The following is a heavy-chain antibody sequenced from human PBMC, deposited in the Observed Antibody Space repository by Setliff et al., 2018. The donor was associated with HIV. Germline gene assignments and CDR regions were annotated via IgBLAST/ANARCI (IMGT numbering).Heavy chain of an antibody. CDR2: IYYSGST. CDR1: GGSISSSRYY. V-gene: IGHV4-39*01. D-gene: IGHD3-10*01. CDR3: ARQGGYNSPLMV. Sequence: PSETLSLTCTVSGGSISSSRYYWGWIRQPPGKGLEWIGTIYYSGSTFYNPSFKSRVTMSVDTSKNQLSLRLISVTAADTAVYYCARQGGYNSPLMVWGQGKLVTVSS. J-gene: IGHJ4*02.